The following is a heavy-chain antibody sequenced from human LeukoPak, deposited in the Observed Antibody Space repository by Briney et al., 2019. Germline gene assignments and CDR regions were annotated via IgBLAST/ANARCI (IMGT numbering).Heavy chain of an antibody. Sequence: GGSLRLSCAASGFTFSSYAMSWVRQAPGKGLEWVSTVSGGGASRYYADSVRGRFTISRDNSKNTLHLEMNSPRAEDTALYYCARTILGARTPYYFDYWGQGTLVTVSS. D-gene: IGHD1-26*01. CDR3: ARTILGARTPYYFDY. CDR2: VSGGGASR. CDR1: GFTFSSYA. V-gene: IGHV3-23*01. J-gene: IGHJ4*02.